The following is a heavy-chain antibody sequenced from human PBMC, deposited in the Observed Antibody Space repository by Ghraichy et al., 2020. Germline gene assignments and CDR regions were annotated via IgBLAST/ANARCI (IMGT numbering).Heavy chain of an antibody. CDR1: GFTFSGYG. D-gene: IGHD6-13*01. Sequence: GGSLRLSCEGSGFTFSGYGMHWVRQAPGKGLEWLTVISYEGSNRYYVESVRGRFTISRDNSKSTVYLQMNSLRDEDTAVYYCAKDAGISAQDIYFDSWGQGTLVSVSS. CDR3: AKDAGISAQDIYFDS. CDR2: ISYEGSNR. V-gene: IGHV3-30*18. J-gene: IGHJ4*02.